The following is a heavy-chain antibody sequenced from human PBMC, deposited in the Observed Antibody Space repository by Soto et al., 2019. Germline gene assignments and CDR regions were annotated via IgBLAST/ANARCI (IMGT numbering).Heavy chain of an antibody. Sequence: PSETLSLTCTVSGGTISSGGYYWSWIRQHPGKGLEWIGYIYYSGSTYYNPSLNSRVTISVDTSKNQFSLKLSSVTAADTAVYYCARVFQSTGPFDYWGQGTLVTVSS. J-gene: IGHJ4*02. V-gene: IGHV4-31*03. CDR1: GGTISSGGYY. CDR3: ARVFQSTGPFDY. CDR2: IYYSGST. D-gene: IGHD3-9*01.